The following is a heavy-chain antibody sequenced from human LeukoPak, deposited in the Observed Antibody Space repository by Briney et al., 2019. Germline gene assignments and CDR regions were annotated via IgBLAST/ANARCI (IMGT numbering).Heavy chain of an antibody. Sequence: GESLKISCKGSGYSFTNSWIGWVRQRPGKGLEGMGITFLGDSNNRYSDTRYSPSLQGQVTISVDTSIGTAYLQLSSLKASDTAMYYCARHSSGFDSWGQGTLVTVSS. J-gene: IGHJ5*01. D-gene: IGHD6-19*01. V-gene: IGHV5-51*01. CDR3: ARHSSGFDS. CDR1: GYSFTNSW. CDR2: TFLGDSNNRYSDT.